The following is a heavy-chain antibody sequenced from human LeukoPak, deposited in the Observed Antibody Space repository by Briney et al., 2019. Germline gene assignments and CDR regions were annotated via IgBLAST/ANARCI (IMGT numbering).Heavy chain of an antibody. Sequence: GGSLRLPRAASGFTFSSYAMSWVRQAPGKGVEWVSVISGSGGSTYYADSVKGRFTISRDNAENTLYMRMNSLRPEDTAVYYCARGYYSSSRIDYWGQGTLVTVSS. CDR3: ARGYYSSSRIDY. D-gene: IGHD6-13*01. J-gene: IGHJ4*02. CDR2: ISGSGGST. CDR1: GFTFSSYA. V-gene: IGHV3-23*01.